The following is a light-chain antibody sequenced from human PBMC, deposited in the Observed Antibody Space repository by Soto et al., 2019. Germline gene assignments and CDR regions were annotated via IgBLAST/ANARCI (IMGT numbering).Light chain of an antibody. CDR2: GAS. CDR3: QQYNMRLRT. CDR1: QSLVTN. Sequence: EIVMRQSPATLSVSPGERATLSCRARQSLVTNLAWFQQKPGRAPRLLIHGASTRATGTPARFIGSGSGTEFTLTISSLQSEDFAVYYCQQYNMRLRTFGQGTKVDIK. J-gene: IGKJ1*01. V-gene: IGKV3-15*01.